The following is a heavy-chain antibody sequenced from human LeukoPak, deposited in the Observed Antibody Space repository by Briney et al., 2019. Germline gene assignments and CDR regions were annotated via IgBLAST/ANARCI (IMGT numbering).Heavy chain of an antibody. CDR3: ARAFGSTDY. J-gene: IGHJ4*02. V-gene: IGHV4-4*07. CDR1: GVSISGHY. D-gene: IGHD3-10*01. Sequence: SENLSLTCTVSGVSISGHYWSWIRQPAGKGLEWIGRIYTSGGTNYNPSLKGRVTMSVDTSKNQFSLKVSSVPAADTAMYDGARAFGSTDYWGQGTLVTVSS. CDR2: IYTSGGT.